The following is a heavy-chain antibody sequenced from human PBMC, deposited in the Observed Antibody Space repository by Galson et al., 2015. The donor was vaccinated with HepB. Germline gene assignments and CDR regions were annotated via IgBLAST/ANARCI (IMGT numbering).Heavy chain of an antibody. D-gene: IGHD1-26*01. CDR1: GGTFSSYA. CDR2: IIPIFGTA. Sequence: SVKVSCKASGGTFSSYAISWVRQAPGQGLEWMGGIIPIFGTANYAQKFQGRVTITADESTSTAYMELSSLRSEDTAVYYCARSGYGGGYWNYFDYWGQGTLVTVSS. CDR3: ARSGYGGGYWNYFDY. V-gene: IGHV1-69*13. J-gene: IGHJ4*02.